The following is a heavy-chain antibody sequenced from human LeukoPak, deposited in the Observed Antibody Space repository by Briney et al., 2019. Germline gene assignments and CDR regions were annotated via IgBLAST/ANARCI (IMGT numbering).Heavy chain of an antibody. Sequence: PGGSLRLSCAASGFTFSSYDMHWVRQAPGKGLEWVAFIRSDGYHTYYADSVKGRFTITRDNSKNTLYLQMNSLRLEDMAVYYCAKPSGSGVDYWGRGTRVTVSS. D-gene: IGHD1-26*01. CDR2: IRSDGYHT. J-gene: IGHJ4*02. V-gene: IGHV3-30*02. CDR3: AKPSGSGVDY. CDR1: GFTFSSYD.